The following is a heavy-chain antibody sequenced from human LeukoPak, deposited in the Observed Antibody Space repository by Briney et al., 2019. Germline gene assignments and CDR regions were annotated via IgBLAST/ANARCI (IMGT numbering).Heavy chain of an antibody. CDR3: AREDCSSTSCHYYYYYYMDV. J-gene: IGHJ6*03. Sequence: SETLSLTCTVSGGSISSYYWSWIRQPPGKGLEWIGNIYYSGSTNYNPSLKSRVTISVDTSKNQFSLKLSSVTAADTAVYYCAREDCSSTSCHYYYYYYMDVWGKGTTVTVSS. CDR1: GGSISSYY. D-gene: IGHD2-2*01. CDR2: IYYSGST. V-gene: IGHV4-59*12.